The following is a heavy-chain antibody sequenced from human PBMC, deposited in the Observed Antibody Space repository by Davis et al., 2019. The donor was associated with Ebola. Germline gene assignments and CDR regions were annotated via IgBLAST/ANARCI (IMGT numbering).Heavy chain of an antibody. J-gene: IGHJ3*02. Sequence: HTGGSLRLSCAASGFTFTRTWMHWVRQGPGKGLEWVSRIKGDGSHTISADSVNGRFTISRDHSETTLHLQMNSLRSDDTAVYYCVRDIFATIRGTRGAFDIWGQGTMVTVSS. D-gene: IGHD1-7*01. CDR1: GFTFTRTW. CDR2: IKGDGSHT. V-gene: IGHV3-74*01. CDR3: VRDIFATIRGTRGAFDI.